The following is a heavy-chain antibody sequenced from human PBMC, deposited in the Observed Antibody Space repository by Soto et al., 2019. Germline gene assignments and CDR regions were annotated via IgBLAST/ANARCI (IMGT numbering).Heavy chain of an antibody. Sequence: SETLSLTCTVSGGSISSRSYYWGMIRQPPGKGLEWIGSIYYSGSTYYNPSLKSRVTISVDTSKNQFSLKLSSVTAADTAVYYCARIDYYYFDYWGQGTLVTVSS. CDR3: ARIDYYYFDY. V-gene: IGHV4-39*01. D-gene: IGHD4-17*01. CDR2: IYYSGST. J-gene: IGHJ4*02. CDR1: GGSISSRSYY.